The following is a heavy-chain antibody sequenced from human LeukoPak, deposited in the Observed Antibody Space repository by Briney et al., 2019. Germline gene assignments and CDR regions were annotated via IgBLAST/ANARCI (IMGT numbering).Heavy chain of an antibody. J-gene: IGHJ3*02. V-gene: IGHV4-34*01. CDR3: ARGPYSYDSSGAFDI. CDR1: GGSFSGYY. D-gene: IGHD3-22*01. CDR2: INHSGST. Sequence: SETLSLTCAVYGGSFSGYYWSWIRQPPGKGLEWIGEINHSGSTNYNPSLKSRVTISVDTSKNQFSLKLSSVTAADTAVSFCARGPYSYDSSGAFDIWGQGTMVTVSS.